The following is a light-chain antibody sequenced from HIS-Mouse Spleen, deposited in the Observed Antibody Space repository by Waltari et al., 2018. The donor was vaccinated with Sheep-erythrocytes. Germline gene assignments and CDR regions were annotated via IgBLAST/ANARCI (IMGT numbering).Light chain of an antibody. CDR3: QAWDSSTWV. Sequence: SYELTQPPSVFVSPGQTASITCSGDKLGDKYACWYQQKPGQSPLLVIYQDSKRPSGIPERFSGSNSGNTATLTISGTQAMDEADYYCQAWDSSTWVFGGGTKLTVL. J-gene: IGLJ3*02. V-gene: IGLV3-1*01. CDR1: KLGDKY. CDR2: QDS.